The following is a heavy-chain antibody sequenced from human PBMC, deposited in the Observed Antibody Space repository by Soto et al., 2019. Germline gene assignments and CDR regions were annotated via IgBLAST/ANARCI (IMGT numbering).Heavy chain of an antibody. CDR1: GFTFDDYA. D-gene: IGHD3-10*01. CDR2: ITWNSGNI. Sequence: DVQLVESGGGLVQPGRSLRLSCAASGFTFDDYAMHWVRQAPGKGLEWVSGITWNSGNIVYAASVKGRFTISRDNAKNSLYLQMNSLRPEDTALYYCAKELYQYGSGSYPPDYGGQGTRVTVSS. CDR3: AKELYQYGSGSYPPDY. V-gene: IGHV3-9*01. J-gene: IGHJ4*02.